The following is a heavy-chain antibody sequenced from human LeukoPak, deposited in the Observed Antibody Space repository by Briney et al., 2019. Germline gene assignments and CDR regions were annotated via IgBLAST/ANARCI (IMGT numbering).Heavy chain of an antibody. CDR1: GFTFSSYG. CDR2: IRYDGSNK. Sequence: GGSLRLSCAASGFTFSSYGMHWVRQAPGKGLEWGAFIRYDGSNKYYADSVKGRFTISRDNSKNTLYLQMNSLRAEDTAVYYCAKEHSSSWYVGDYWGQGTLVTVSS. V-gene: IGHV3-30*02. CDR3: AKEHSSSWYVGDY. D-gene: IGHD6-13*01. J-gene: IGHJ4*02.